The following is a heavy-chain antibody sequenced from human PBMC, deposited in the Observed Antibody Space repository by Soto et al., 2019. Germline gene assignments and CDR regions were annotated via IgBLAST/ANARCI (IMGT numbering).Heavy chain of an antibody. CDR2: IIPIFGTA. CDR1: GGPLSSYA. CDR3: ANLRLYSSGYRVYAFDI. D-gene: IGHD3-22*01. V-gene: IGHV1-69*13. Sequence: SVKTCSKASGGPLSSYAISLVRQAPGQGLEWMGGIIPIFGTANYEQKFQGRVTITADESTSTAYMELSRLRSEDTAVYYCANLRLYSSGYRVYAFDIWGRGTMVTVSS. J-gene: IGHJ3*02.